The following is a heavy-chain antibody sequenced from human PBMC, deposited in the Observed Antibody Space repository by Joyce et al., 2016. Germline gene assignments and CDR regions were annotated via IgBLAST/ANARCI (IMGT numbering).Heavy chain of an antibody. Sequence: QVQLQESGPGLVKPSQTLSLTCTVSGGSISSGTYYWSWIRQLPGRGLDWIGSSSHSGPTDYNPSLKSRMTISVDKSKTQFSLRLTSVTAADTAVYFCARAYFGDILRLGYFDFWGQGTLVTVSS. D-gene: IGHD1-1*01. CDR1: GGSISSGTYY. J-gene: IGHJ4*02. CDR2: SSHSGPT. CDR3: ARAYFGDILRLGYFDF. V-gene: IGHV4-31*03.